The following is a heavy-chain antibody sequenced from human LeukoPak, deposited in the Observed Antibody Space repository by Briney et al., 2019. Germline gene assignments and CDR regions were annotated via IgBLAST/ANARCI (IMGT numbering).Heavy chain of an antibody. Sequence: GGSLRLSCAASGFTFSSYAMSWVRQAPGKGLEWVSAISGSGGSTYYADSVKGRFTISRDNSKNTLYLQMNSLIAEDTAVYYCARDWGYCSGGSCWEGFDPWGQGTLVTVSS. CDR3: ARDWGYCSGGSCWEGFDP. D-gene: IGHD2-15*01. J-gene: IGHJ5*02. CDR2: ISGSGGST. V-gene: IGHV3-23*01. CDR1: GFTFSSYA.